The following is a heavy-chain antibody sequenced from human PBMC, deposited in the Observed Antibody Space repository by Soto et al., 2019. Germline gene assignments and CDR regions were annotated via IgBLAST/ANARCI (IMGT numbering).Heavy chain of an antibody. CDR2: ISAYNGNT. CDR1: GYTFTSYG. J-gene: IGHJ3*02. CDR3: ARNIAARAAFDI. V-gene: IGHV1-18*01. D-gene: IGHD6-6*01. Sequence: ASVKVSCKASGYTFTSYGISWVRQAPGQGLEWMGWISAYNGNTNYAQKLQGRVTMTTDTSTSTAYLELRSLRFDDTAVYYCARNIAARAAFDIWGQGTMVTVSS.